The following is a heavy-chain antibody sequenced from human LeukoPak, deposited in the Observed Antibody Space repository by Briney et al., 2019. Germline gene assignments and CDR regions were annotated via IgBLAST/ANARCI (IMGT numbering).Heavy chain of an antibody. CDR2: ISGSGGST. CDR1: GFTFSSYA. J-gene: IGHJ1*01. Sequence: GGSLRLSCAASGFTFSSYAMSWDRQAPGKGLEWVSAISGSGGSTYYADSVKGRFTISRDNSKNTLYLQMNSLRAEDTAVYYCAKDSGQWLGGYFQHWGQGTLVTVSS. CDR3: AKDSGQWLGGYFQH. D-gene: IGHD6-19*01. V-gene: IGHV3-23*01.